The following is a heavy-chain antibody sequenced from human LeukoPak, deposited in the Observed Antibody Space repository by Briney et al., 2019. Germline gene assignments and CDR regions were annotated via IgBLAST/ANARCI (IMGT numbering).Heavy chain of an antibody. CDR1: GFTFSSYA. V-gene: IGHV3-23*01. CDR2: ISGSGGST. CDR3: AKGPYYYDSSGYYRDLYYFDY. Sequence: GGSLRLSCAASGFTFSSYAMSWVRQAPGKGLEWVSAISGSGGSTYYADSVKGRFTISRDNSKNTLYLQMNSLRAEDTAVYYCAKGPYYYDSSGYYRDLYYFDYWGQGTLVTVPS. D-gene: IGHD3-22*01. J-gene: IGHJ4*02.